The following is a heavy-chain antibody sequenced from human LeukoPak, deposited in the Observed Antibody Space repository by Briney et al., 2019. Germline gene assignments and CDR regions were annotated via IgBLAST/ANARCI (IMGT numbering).Heavy chain of an antibody. CDR1: GFTFDDYG. Sequence: GGSLRLSCAASGFTFDDYGMSWVRQAPGKGLEWVSGINWNGGSTGYADSVKGRFTISRDNAKNSLYLQMNSLRAEDTALYYCARNKNYYDSSGSHDAFDIWGQGTMVTVSS. V-gene: IGHV3-20*04. D-gene: IGHD3-22*01. CDR3: ARNKNYYDSSGSHDAFDI. J-gene: IGHJ3*02. CDR2: INWNGGST.